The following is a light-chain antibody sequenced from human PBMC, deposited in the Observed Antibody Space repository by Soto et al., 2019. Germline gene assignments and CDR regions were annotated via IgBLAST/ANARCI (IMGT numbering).Light chain of an antibody. J-gene: IGLJ2*01. CDR1: SSDVGASNY. Sequence: QSVLTQPPSASGSPGQSVTISCTGTSSDVGASNYVSWYQQHPGKAPKLMIYEVSKWPSGVPDRFSGSKSVNTASLTVSGLQAEDEADYYCSSYTGSNNVVFGGGTKLTVL. CDR2: EVS. V-gene: IGLV2-8*01. CDR3: SSYTGSNNVV.